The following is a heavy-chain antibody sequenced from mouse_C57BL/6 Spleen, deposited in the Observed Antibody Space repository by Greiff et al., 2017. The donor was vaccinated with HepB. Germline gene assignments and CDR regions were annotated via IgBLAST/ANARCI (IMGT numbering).Heavy chain of an antibody. V-gene: IGHV1-54*01. CDR1: GYAFTNYL. CDR2: INPGSGGT. Sequence: QVQLQQSGAELVRPGTSVKVSCKASGYAFTNYLIEWVKQRPGQGLEWIGVINPGSGGTNYNEKFKGKATLTADKSSSTAYMQLSSLTSEDSAVYFCARIYYGNYEGFAYWGQGTLVTVSA. D-gene: IGHD2-1*01. CDR3: ARIYYGNYEGFAY. J-gene: IGHJ3*01.